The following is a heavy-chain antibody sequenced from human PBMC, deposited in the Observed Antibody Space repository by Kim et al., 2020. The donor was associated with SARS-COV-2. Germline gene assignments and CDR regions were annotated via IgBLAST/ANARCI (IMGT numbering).Heavy chain of an antibody. Sequence: ASVKVSCKASGYTFTSYDINWVRQATGQGLEWMGWMNPNSGNTGYAQKFQGRVTMTRNTSISTAYMELSSLRSEDTAVYYCARDVVVVPAAINYYYYYGMDVWGQGTTVTVSS. CDR3: ARDVVVVPAAINYYYYYGMDV. CDR2: MNPNSGNT. V-gene: IGHV1-8*01. CDR1: GYTFTSYD. J-gene: IGHJ6*02. D-gene: IGHD2-2*01.